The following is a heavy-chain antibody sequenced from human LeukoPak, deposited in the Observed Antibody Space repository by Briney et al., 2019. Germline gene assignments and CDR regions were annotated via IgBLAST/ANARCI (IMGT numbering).Heavy chain of an antibody. V-gene: IGHV3-11*03. CDR1: GFSFSEYY. J-gene: IGHJ3*02. CDR2: LSSSGRYT. CDR3: ARHSEGPVNDAFDI. D-gene: IGHD2-2*01. Sequence: KPGGSRRLSCAASGFSFSEYYMTWIRQAPGKGLEWVSNLSSSGRYTNYADSVRGRFTISRDNAKKSLYLQMNSLRAEDTAVYYCARHSEGPVNDAFDIWGQGTKVTVSS.